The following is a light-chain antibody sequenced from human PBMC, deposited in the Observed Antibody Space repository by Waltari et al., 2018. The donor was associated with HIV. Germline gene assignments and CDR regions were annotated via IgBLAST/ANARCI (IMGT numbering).Light chain of an antibody. V-gene: IGLV3-1*01. CDR3: QVCDGRIMI. Sequence: SYVVSQPPSVSVSPGQTATISFSGEHLGAGYVCWYQQKSGQSPLQIIYPHVKRRSGIPERFSAFNSGNTATLTISGTQGVDEADYFCQVCDGRIMIFGGGTKLTVL. CDR2: PHV. CDR1: HLGAGY. J-gene: IGLJ2*01.